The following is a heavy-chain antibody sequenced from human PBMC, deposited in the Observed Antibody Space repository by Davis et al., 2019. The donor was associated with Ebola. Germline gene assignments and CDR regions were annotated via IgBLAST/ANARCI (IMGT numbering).Heavy chain of an antibody. CDR2: IWYDGSNK. CDR1: GFTFSSYG. Sequence: GESLKISCAASGFTFSSYGMHWVRQAPGKGLEWVAVIWYDGSNKYYADSVKGRFTISRDNSKNTLYLQMNSLRAEDTAVYYCARDRYSGYSQRPTFDYWGQGTLVTVSS. V-gene: IGHV3-33*01. D-gene: IGHD5-12*01. J-gene: IGHJ4*02. CDR3: ARDRYSGYSQRPTFDY.